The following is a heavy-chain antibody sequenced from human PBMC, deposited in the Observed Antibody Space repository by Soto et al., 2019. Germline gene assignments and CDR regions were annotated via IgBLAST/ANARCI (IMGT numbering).Heavy chain of an antibody. V-gene: IGHV3-11*01. D-gene: IGHD3-10*01. CDR3: ARVRYPYGWVFDY. J-gene: IGHJ4*02. CDR2: ISGGGDTI. Sequence: QVQLVESGGGLVKPGGSLRLSCAASGFTFSDYSMSWIRQAPGKGLEWVSSISGGGDTIHYADSVKGRLTISRDSAKNSLYLQMDNLRADDTAVYYCARVRYPYGWVFDYWGQGTLVTVSS. CDR1: GFTFSDYS.